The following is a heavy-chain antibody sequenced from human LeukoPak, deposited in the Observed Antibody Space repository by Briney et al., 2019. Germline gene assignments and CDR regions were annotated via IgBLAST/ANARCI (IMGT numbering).Heavy chain of an antibody. D-gene: IGHD4-23*01. CDR2: ISSSADST. J-gene: IGHJ4*02. V-gene: IGHV3-23*01. Sequence: GGSLRLSCEASGFTFSSYALSWVRQAPGKGLAWVSVISSSADSTYYADSVKGRFTISRDNSKNTLYLQMNNLRAEDTAVYYCAKPLEKYTYGGNFDYWGQGILVTVSS. CDR3: AKPLEKYTYGGNFDY. CDR1: GFTFSSYA.